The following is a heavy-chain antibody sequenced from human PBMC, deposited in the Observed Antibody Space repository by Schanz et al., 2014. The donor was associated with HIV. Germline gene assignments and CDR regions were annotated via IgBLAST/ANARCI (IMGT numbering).Heavy chain of an antibody. CDR3: AREGTAARQFYYYGMDV. V-gene: IGHV1-2*02. Sequence: QVQLVQSGAEVKKPGASVKVSCKASGYTFTSYGINWVRQAPGQGLEWMGWINPNSGDTDYAQKFQGRVTMTRDTSISTAYMELSRLRSDDTAVYYCAREGTAARQFYYYGMDVWGQGTTVTVSS. J-gene: IGHJ6*02. CDR2: INPNSGDT. CDR1: GYTFTSYG. D-gene: IGHD6-6*01.